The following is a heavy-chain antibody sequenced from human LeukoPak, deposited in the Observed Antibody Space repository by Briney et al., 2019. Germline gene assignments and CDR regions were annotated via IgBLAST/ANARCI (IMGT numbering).Heavy chain of an antibody. CDR2: IHHDGRT. D-gene: IGHD6-25*01. J-gene: IGHJ4*02. CDR3: ARVVTAAGLDV. Sequence: SETLSLTCTVSGGPMSGYRTWGWVRQPPGKGLEWIGNIHHDGRTAPNPSLKRRVPLSQDPSTNQFSLKVNSVTATDTALYYCARVVTAAGLDVWGPGILVTISS. V-gene: IGHV4-34*01. CDR1: GGPMSGYRT.